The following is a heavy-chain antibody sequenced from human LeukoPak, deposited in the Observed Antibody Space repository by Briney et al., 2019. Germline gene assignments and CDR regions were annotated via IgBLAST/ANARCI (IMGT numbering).Heavy chain of an antibody. V-gene: IGHV3-48*02. CDR1: GFTFSDYS. Sequence: GGSLRLSCAASGFTFSDYSVNWVRQAPGKGLEWVSYIDGSGDTIYYADSVKGRFTISRDNAKNSLDLQMNSLRDEDTAVYYCSRRFDCWGQGTLVTVSS. CDR2: IDGSGDTI. J-gene: IGHJ4*02. CDR3: SRRFDC.